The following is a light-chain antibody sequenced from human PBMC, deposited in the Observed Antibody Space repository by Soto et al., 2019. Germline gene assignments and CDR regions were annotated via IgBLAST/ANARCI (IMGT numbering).Light chain of an antibody. V-gene: IGKV3-15*01. CDR3: QQYNNWPPWT. J-gene: IGKJ1*01. Sequence: EIVITQSPATLSVSPGERATLSCRASQSVSSTLAWYHQKPGQAPRLLIYGASTRATGIPARFSGSGSGTEFTLTISSLQSEDFAVYYCQQYNNWPPWTFGQGTKVQIK. CDR2: GAS. CDR1: QSVSST.